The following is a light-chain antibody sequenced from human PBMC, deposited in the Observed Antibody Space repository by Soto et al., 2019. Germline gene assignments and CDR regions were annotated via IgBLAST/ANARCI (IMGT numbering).Light chain of an antibody. CDR3: HQRYNWPRVT. V-gene: IGKV3D-20*02. CDR1: QSVSSSY. Sequence: EIVLTQSPGTLSLSPGERATLSCRASQSVSSSYLAWYQQKPGQAPRLLIYGASNRATGIPARFSGSGSGTDFTLTITSLEPEDFAVYFCHQRYNWPRVTFGQGTRLEIK. J-gene: IGKJ5*01. CDR2: GAS.